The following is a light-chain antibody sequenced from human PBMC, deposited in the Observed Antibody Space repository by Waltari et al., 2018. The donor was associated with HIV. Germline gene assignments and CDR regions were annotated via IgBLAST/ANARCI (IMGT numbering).Light chain of an antibody. CDR2: QDD. V-gene: IGLV3-1*01. CDR1: YLGDKY. CDR3: QAWDSSTVL. J-gene: IGLJ2*01. Sequence: SHELTQPPSVSVSPGQTASITCSGDYLGDKYASWYQQKPGQSPVLVIYQDDKRPSGIPARFSGSNAGNTATLTITGTQAMDEADYYCQAWDSSTVLFGGGTKLTVL.